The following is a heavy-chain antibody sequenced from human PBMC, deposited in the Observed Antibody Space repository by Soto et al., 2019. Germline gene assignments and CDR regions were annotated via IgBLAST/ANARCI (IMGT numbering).Heavy chain of an antibody. CDR2: SYYSGSN. J-gene: IGHJ6*02. D-gene: IGHD3-3*01. CDR3: ARRWGFGVGRLEGGVDV. CDR1: GGSISSGDYY. V-gene: IGHV4-30-4*01. Sequence: PSETLSLTCTVSGGSISSGDYYWSWIRQPPGKGLEWIGYSYYSGSNYYNPSLKSRFTISVDTSKNQFSLKLSSVTAADTAVYYCARRWGFGVGRLEGGVDVWGQGTTVTVSS.